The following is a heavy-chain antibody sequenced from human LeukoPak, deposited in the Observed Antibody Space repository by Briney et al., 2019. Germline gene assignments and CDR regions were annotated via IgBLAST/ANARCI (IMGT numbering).Heavy chain of an antibody. CDR3: ARGGFAHYYDSSGYYYFDY. D-gene: IGHD3-22*01. CDR2: IYYSGST. J-gene: IGHJ4*02. Sequence: SGPTLVKPSETLSLTCTVSGGSISSYYWSWIRQPPGKGLEWIGYIYYSGSTNYNPSLKSRVTISVDTSKNQFSLKLSSVTAADTAVYYCARGGFAHYYDSSGYYYFDYWGQGTLVTVSS. V-gene: IGHV4-59*01. CDR1: GGSISSYY.